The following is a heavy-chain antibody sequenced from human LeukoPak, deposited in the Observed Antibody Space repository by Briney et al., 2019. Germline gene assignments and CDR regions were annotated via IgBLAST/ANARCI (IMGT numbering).Heavy chain of an antibody. J-gene: IGHJ4*02. CDR1: GGSISSSNW. V-gene: IGHV4-4*02. CDR3: ARDRAFHY. CDR2: IYHSGST. Sequence: SETLSLTCVVSGGSISSSNWWSWVRQPPGKGLEWIGEIYHSGSTVYNPSLKSRVTISTDESKNQFSLKLNSVTAADTAVYYCARDRAFHYWGQGTLVTVSS.